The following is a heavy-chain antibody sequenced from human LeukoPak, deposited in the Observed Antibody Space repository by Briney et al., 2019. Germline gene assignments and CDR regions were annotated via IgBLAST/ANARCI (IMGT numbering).Heavy chain of an antibody. CDR1: GYSFTSFW. Sequence: GESLKISCKGSGYSFTSFWIGWVRQMPGKGLEWMGIIYPGDSDTGYSPSFQGQVTISADKSISTAYLQWSSLKASDTAMYYCARRDGYCSSTSCYADYYYGMDVWGQGTTVTVSS. CDR2: IYPGDSDT. J-gene: IGHJ6*02. V-gene: IGHV5-51*01. D-gene: IGHD2-2*01. CDR3: ARRDGYCSSTSCYADYYYGMDV.